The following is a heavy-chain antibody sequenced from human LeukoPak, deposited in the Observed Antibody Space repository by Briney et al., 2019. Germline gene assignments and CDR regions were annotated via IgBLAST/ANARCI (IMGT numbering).Heavy chain of an antibody. V-gene: IGHV3-48*03. CDR3: ARGVGYDNWFDP. J-gene: IGHJ5*02. D-gene: IGHD2-8*01. Sequence: PGGALILSCGAAGVTFSSYEMNWVGQAPGEGLEGVSYISSSGGTIYYADSVKGRFTISRDNAKNSLYLQMNSLRAEDTAVYYCARGVGYDNWFDPWGQGTLVTVSS. CDR2: ISSSGGTI. CDR1: GVTFSSYE.